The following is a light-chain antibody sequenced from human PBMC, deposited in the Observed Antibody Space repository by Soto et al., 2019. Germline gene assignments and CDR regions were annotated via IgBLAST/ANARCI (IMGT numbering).Light chain of an antibody. V-gene: IGKV3-11*01. J-gene: IGKJ5*01. Sequence: VLTQATATLSLSPGARSTLSCRASHNINTYLAWYQQKPGQFPRLLIYDTYNRATGITARFSGSGSGTDFTLTISGLAPEDFAVYYCQHRSSWPPGFGQGTRLEIK. CDR3: QHRSSWPPG. CDR2: DTY. CDR1: HNINTY.